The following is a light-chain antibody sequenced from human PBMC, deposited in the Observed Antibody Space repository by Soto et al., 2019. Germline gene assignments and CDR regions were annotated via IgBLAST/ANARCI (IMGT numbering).Light chain of an antibody. CDR1: QGISNY. CDR2: AAF. Sequence: DIQMTQSPSSLSASVGDRVTITCRASQGISNYLAWYQQKPGKVPKLLIYAAFTLQSGAPSRFSGSGFETDFTLTISSLQPEDVATYYCQKYDDVPWTFGQGTKVEIK. CDR3: QKYDDVPWT. V-gene: IGKV1-27*01. J-gene: IGKJ1*01.